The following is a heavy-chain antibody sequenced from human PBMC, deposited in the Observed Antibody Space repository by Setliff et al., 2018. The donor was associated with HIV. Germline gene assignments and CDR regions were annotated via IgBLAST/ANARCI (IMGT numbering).Heavy chain of an antibody. CDR2: IYFSGST. Sequence: SETLSLTCTVSGVSISSHYWSWIRQPPGKGLEWIGYIYFSGSTSYNPSLKSRVTISVDTSKNQFSLKLRSVTAADTAVYYCARDPHYYDRSGHYSWFYFDYWGQGTLVTVSS. CDR1: GVSISSHY. J-gene: IGHJ4*02. D-gene: IGHD3-22*01. CDR3: ARDPHYYDRSGHYSWFYFDY. V-gene: IGHV4-59*11.